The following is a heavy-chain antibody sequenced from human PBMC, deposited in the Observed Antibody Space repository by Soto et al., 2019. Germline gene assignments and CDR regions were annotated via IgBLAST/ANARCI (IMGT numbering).Heavy chain of an antibody. CDR1: GESISSSSYY. CDR3: ARQRTTVVTQAYFDH. V-gene: IGHV4-39*01. Sequence: PSETLSLTCIVRGESISSSSYYWGSIRQPPRKGLEWIGSIYYSGRTYYNPSFKSRVTISIDTSKNQFSLKLSSVTATDTAVYYCARQRTTVVTQAYFDHWGQGALVTVSS. CDR2: IYYSGRT. D-gene: IGHD2-21*02. J-gene: IGHJ4*02.